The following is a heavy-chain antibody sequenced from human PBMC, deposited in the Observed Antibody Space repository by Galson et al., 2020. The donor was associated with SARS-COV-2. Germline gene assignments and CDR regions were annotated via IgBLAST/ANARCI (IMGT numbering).Heavy chain of an antibody. Sequence: PGGSLRLSCAASGFTVSSYWMSWVRQAPGKGLEWVANIKQDGSEKYYVDSVKGRFTISSDNAKNSLYLQMNSLRVQDTAVYYCARDQDGYNDFWGQGTRVTVSS. D-gene: IGHD5-12*01. J-gene: IGHJ4*02. CDR1: GFTVSSYW. CDR3: ARDQDGYNDF. V-gene: IGHV3-7*01. CDR2: IKQDGSEK.